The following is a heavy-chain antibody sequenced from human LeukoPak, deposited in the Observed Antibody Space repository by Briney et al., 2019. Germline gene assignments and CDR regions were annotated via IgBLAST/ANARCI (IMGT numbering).Heavy chain of an antibody. CDR1: AFTFSSYS. V-gene: IGHV3-21*01. CDR3: ARETSVVATGAFDC. D-gene: IGHD5-12*01. J-gene: IGHJ4*02. Sequence: KAGGSLRLSCAASAFTFSSYSMNWVRQAPGKGLEWVPSISSSSSYIYYADSVKGRFTISRDNAKNSLYLHMNSLRAEDTAVYYCARETSVVATGAFDCWGQGTLVTVSS. CDR2: ISSSSSYI.